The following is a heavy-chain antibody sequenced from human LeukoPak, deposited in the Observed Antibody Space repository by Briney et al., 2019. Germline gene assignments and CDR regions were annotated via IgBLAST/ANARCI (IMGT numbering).Heavy chain of an antibody. D-gene: IGHD3-10*01. V-gene: IGHV1-46*03. CDR1: GYTFTSYY. Sequence: GASVKVSCKASGYTFTSYYMHWVRQAPGQGLEWIGIINPSGGSTSYAQKFQGRVTMTRDTSTSTVYMELSSLRSEDTAVYYCAREGFGTPGDYWGQGTLVTVSS. CDR3: AREGFGTPGDY. J-gene: IGHJ4*02. CDR2: INPSGGST.